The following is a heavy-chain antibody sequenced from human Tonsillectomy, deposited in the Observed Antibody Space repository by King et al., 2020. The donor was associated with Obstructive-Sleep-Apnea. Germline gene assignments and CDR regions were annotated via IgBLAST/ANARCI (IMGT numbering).Heavy chain of an antibody. D-gene: IGHD1-7*01. CDR1: GYIFTGYY. CDR2: INPDSGGT. Sequence: QLVQSGAEVKKPGASVKVSCKASGYIFTGYYMHWVRQAPGQGLEWMGWINPDSGGTNYAQKFQGRVTMTRDTSISTAYMDLSRLRSDDTAIYYCARDGGERELLLLAYFDYWGQGTLATVSS. V-gene: IGHV1-2*02. CDR3: ARDGGERELLLLAYFDY. J-gene: IGHJ4*02.